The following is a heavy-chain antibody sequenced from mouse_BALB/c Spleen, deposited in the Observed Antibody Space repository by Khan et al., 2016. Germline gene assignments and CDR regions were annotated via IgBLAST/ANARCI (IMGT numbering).Heavy chain of an antibody. CDR1: GLSVTGFP. D-gene: IGHD2-4*01. CDR2: LWGDGST. CDR3: SSYYDYDGGFAY. Sequence: QVQLKESGPGLVAPSQRLSITCNVSGLSVTGFPVNWVRQPPGKGLEWMGVLWGDGSTDYDSALKSRLSISKDDSKRQGFLKMNSLQTDDTARYYCSSYYDYDGGFAYWGLWTLVTVSA. J-gene: IGHJ3*01. V-gene: IGHV2-6-7*01.